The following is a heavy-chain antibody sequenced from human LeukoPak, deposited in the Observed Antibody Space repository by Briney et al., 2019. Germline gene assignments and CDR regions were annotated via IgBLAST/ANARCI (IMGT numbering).Heavy chain of an antibody. Sequence: GGSLRLSCAASGFTFSSHRMNWVRQAPGKGLEWVANIKQDGSEKYYVDSVKGRFTISRDNAKNSLYLQMNSLRAEDTAVYYCASLRRVWFGDGDGWFDPWGQGTLVTVSS. J-gene: IGHJ5*02. CDR1: GFTFSSHR. D-gene: IGHD3-10*01. CDR2: IKQDGSEK. V-gene: IGHV3-7*01. CDR3: ASLRRVWFGDGDGWFDP.